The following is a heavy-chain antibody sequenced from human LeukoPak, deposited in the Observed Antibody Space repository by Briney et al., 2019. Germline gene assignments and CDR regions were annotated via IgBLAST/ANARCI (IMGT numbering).Heavy chain of an antibody. CDR3: TRDSGSPFDY. CDR1: GFTLSSYW. V-gene: IGHV3-74*01. Sequence: PGGSLRLSCAASGFTLSSYWMHWVRQAPGKGLVWVSRINSDGSSTRCADSVKGRFTISRDNAKNTLCLQMNSLRAEDTAVYYCTRDSGSPFDYWGQGTLVTVSS. D-gene: IGHD1-26*01. CDR2: INSDGSST. J-gene: IGHJ4*02.